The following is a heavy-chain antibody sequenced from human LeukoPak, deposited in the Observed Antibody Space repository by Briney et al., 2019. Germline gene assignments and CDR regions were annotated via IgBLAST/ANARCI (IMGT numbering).Heavy chain of an antibody. D-gene: IGHD6-13*01. CDR1: GFTFSSYG. V-gene: IGHV3-30*02. CDR2: IRYDGSNK. J-gene: IGHJ4*02. CDR3: AKAPSSSWYYFDY. Sequence: PGGSLRLSRAASGFTFSSYGMHWVRQAPGQGLGWGAFIRYDGSNKYYADSVKGRFTISRDNSKNTLYLQMNSLRAEATAVYYCAKAPSSSWYYFDYWGQGTLVTVSS.